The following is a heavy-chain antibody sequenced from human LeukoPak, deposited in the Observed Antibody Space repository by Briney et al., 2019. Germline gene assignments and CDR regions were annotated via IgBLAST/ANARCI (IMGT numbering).Heavy chain of an antibody. V-gene: IGHV4-39*01. Sequence: SETLSLTCTVSGGSISSSSYYWGWMRQPPGKGLEWIGSIYYSGSTYYNPSLKSRVTISVDTSKNQFSLKLSSVTAADTAVYYCALNGYSYGYASHFDLWGRDTLVTVSS. J-gene: IGHJ2*01. CDR3: ALNGYSYGYASHFDL. D-gene: IGHD5-18*01. CDR1: GGSISSSSYY. CDR2: IYYSGST.